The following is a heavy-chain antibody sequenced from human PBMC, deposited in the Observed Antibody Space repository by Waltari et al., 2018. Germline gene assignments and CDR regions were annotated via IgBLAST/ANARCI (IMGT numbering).Heavy chain of an antibody. J-gene: IGHJ5*02. D-gene: IGHD3-22*01. Sequence: QVQLVQSGAEVKKPGASVKVSCKASGYTFTGYYMHWVRQAPGQGLEWMGWINPNIGGTKDAQTFQGRVTMTRYKSMSTADMELSREGDEETAEYYCARVGFPMIGVVIDWFDRWGQGTLVIVSS. CDR2: INPNIGGT. V-gene: IGHV1-2*02. CDR3: ARVGFPMIGVVIDWFDR. CDR1: GYTFTGYY.